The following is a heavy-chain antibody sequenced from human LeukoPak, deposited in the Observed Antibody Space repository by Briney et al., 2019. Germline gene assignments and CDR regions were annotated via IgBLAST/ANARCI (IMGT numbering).Heavy chain of an antibody. CDR1: GFTFSSYA. D-gene: IGHD3-9*01. CDR3: ASSFAGFLTGLIIHLGWFDP. V-gene: IGHV3-23*01. CDR2: ISGSGGST. J-gene: IGHJ5*02. Sequence: GGSLRLSCAASGFTFSSYATSWVRQAPGKGLEWVSAISGSGGSTYYADSVKGRFTISRDNSKNTLYLQMNSLRAEDTAVYYCASSFAGFLTGLIIHLGWFDPWGQGTLVTVSS.